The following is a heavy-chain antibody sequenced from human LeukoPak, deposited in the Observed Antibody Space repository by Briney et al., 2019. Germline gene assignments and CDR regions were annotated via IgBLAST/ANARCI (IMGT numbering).Heavy chain of an antibody. V-gene: IGHV5-10-1*01. J-gene: IGHJ5*02. CDR2: IDPTDSYT. Sequence: GESLKISCKGSGYSFTSYWISWVRQMPGKGLEWMGRIDPTDSYTNYSPSFQGHVTISADKSISTAYLQWSSLKASDTAMYYCARHFSPYYYGSGSYNWFDPWGQGTLVTVSS. CDR3: ARHFSPYYYGSGSYNWFDP. D-gene: IGHD3-10*01. CDR1: GYSFTSYW.